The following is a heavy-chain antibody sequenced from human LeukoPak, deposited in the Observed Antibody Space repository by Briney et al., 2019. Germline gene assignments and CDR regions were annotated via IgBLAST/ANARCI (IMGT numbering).Heavy chain of an antibody. CDR3: ARRQRDFYGFDY. J-gene: IGHJ4*02. V-gene: IGHV4-59*08. CDR1: GGSISSYY. Sequence: PSETLSLTCTVSGGSISSYYWSWLRQPPGKGLEWIGYISSSGIPNYNTSLKSRVTISVDTSKNQFSLRLNSVTAADTAVFYCARRQRDFYGFDYWGQGTLVGVSS. D-gene: IGHD4-17*01. CDR2: ISSSGIP.